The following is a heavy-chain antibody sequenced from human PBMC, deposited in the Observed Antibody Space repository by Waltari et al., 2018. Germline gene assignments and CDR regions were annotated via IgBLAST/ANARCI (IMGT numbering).Heavy chain of an antibody. CDR1: GFSLSNARMG. J-gene: IGHJ6*03. D-gene: IGHD3-3*01. CDR3: ARIPHPRLSYDFWSGYYDYYYYMDV. CDR2: IFSNDEK. Sequence: QVTLKESGPVLVKPTETLTLTCTVSGFSLSNARMGVSWIRQPPGKALEWLAPIFSNDEKSYSTSLKSRLTISKDTSKSQVVLTMTNMDPVDTATYYCARIPHPRLSYDFWSGYYDYYYYMDVWGKGTTVTVSS. V-gene: IGHV2-26*01.